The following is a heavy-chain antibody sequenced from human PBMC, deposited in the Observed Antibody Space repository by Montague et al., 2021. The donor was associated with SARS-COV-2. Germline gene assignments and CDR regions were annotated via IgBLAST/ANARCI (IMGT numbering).Heavy chain of an antibody. CDR1: GGSFHDYY. CDR2: IYYSGST. D-gene: IGHD3-9*01. V-gene: IGHV4-39*01. Sequence: SETLSLTCAVYGGSFHDYYWGWIRQPPGKGLEWIGSIYYSGSTYYNPSLKSRVTISVDTSKNQFSLKLSSVTAADTAVYYCARRSYDIMTGYSIPNWFDPWGQGTLVTVSS. J-gene: IGHJ5*02. CDR3: ARRSYDIMTGYSIPNWFDP.